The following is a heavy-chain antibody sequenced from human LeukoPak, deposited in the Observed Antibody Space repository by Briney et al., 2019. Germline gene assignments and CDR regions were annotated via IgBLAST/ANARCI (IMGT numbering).Heavy chain of an antibody. V-gene: IGHV5-51*01. D-gene: IGHD3-22*01. Sequence: GESLKISFKVSGYRFTSNWIALVRQMPGKGLEWMGIISPGDSDTRYSPSFQGQVTISADKSISTAYLQWSSLKASDTAMYYCGRHRSSGYYDYWGQGTLVTVSS. J-gene: IGHJ4*02. CDR1: GYRFTSNW. CDR3: GRHRSSGYYDY. CDR2: ISPGDSDT.